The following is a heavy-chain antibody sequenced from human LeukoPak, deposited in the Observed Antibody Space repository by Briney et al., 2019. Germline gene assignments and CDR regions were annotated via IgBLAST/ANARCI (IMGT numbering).Heavy chain of an antibody. CDR3: GYDSRVSYYYYYMDV. V-gene: IGHV3-23*01. CDR1: GFTFSSHS. D-gene: IGHD3-22*01. J-gene: IGHJ6*03. CDR2: ISGIGGST. Sequence: GGSLTLSCAASGFTFSSHSMSCVRQAAGKGLEWVSAISGIGGSTYYADSVKGRFTISTHNSKNTLYLQMNSLRAEDTAVYYCGYDSRVSYYYYYMDVWGKGTTVTVSS.